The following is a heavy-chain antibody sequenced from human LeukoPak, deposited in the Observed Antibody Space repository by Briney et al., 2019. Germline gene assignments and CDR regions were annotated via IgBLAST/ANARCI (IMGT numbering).Heavy chain of an antibody. CDR3: ATNSGWRFDY. CDR1: GFTFSQYW. CDR2: IGEDGSEK. V-gene: IGHV3-7*02. Sequence: PGGSLRLSCAASGFTFSQYWMSWVRQAPGKGLEWVANIGEDGSEKYYVDSVKGRFTISRDNAKNSLYLQMNSLRAEDTAVYYCATNSGWRFDYWGPGTLVTVSS. J-gene: IGHJ4*02. D-gene: IGHD2-21*01.